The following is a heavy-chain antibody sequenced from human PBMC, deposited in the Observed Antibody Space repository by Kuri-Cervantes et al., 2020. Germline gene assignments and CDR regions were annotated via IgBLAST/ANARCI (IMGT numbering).Heavy chain of an antibody. V-gene: IGHV4-4*02. CDR2: IYHSGST. CDR3: ARTSWQDVFAPLGS. Sequence: SETLSLTCAVSGGSISSSNWWSWVRQPPGKGLEWIGEIYHSGSTNYNPSLKSRVTISVDTSKNQFSLKLSSVTAADTAVYFCARTSWQDVFAPLGSWGQGLLVTVSS. D-gene: IGHD3-3*01. J-gene: IGHJ4*02. CDR1: GGSISSSNW.